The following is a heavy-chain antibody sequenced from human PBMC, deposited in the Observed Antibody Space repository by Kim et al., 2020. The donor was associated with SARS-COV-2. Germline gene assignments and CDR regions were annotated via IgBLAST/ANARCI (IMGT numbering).Heavy chain of an antibody. Sequence: GGSLRLSCAASGFTFDDYTMHWVRQAPGKGLEWVSLISWDGGSTYYADSVKGRFTISRDNSKNSLYLQMNSLRTEDTALYYCAKQAAAGNEDYYYYGMDVWGQGTTVTVSS. CDR2: ISWDGGST. CDR3: AKQAAAGNEDYYYYGMDV. J-gene: IGHJ6*02. V-gene: IGHV3-43*01. D-gene: IGHD6-13*01. CDR1: GFTFDDYT.